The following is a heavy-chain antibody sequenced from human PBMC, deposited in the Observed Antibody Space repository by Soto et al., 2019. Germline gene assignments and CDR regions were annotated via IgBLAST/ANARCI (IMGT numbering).Heavy chain of an antibody. CDR1: GFTFSSYG. D-gene: IGHD6-6*01. Sequence: GGSLRLSCAASGFTFSSYGMHWVRQAPGKGLEWVAVISYDGSNKYYADSVKGRFTISRDNSKNTLYLQMNSLRAEDTAVYYCAKDLLDWQLGGEEDYFDYWGQGTLVTVSS. CDR2: ISYDGSNK. V-gene: IGHV3-30*18. J-gene: IGHJ4*02. CDR3: AKDLLDWQLGGEEDYFDY.